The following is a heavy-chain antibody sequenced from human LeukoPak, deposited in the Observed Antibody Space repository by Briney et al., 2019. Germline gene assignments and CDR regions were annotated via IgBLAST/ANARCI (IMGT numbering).Heavy chain of an antibody. CDR3: ATHPSSDYYYFDY. V-gene: IGHV3-23*01. D-gene: IGHD3-22*01. J-gene: IGHJ4*02. CDR1: GFTFNNYV. CDR2: ITGSGGTT. Sequence: PGGSLRLSCAASGFTFNNYVMSWVRQAPGKGLEWVSAITGSGGTTYYADSVRGRFTISRDNSKNTLYLQMNSLRAEDTAVYYCATHPSSDYYYFDYWGQGTLVTVSS.